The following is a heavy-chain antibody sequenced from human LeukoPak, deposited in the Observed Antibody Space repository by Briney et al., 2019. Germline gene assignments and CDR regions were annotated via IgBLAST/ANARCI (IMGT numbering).Heavy chain of an antibody. Sequence: PSETLSLTCTVSGGSISSSSYYWGWIRQPPGKGLEWIGSIYYSGSTYYNPSLKSRVTISVDTSKNQFSLKLSSVTAADTAVYYCARDWAQLGIDYWGQGTLVTVSS. CDR3: ARDWAQLGIDY. V-gene: IGHV4-39*07. D-gene: IGHD6-13*01. J-gene: IGHJ4*02. CDR2: IYYSGST. CDR1: GGSISSSSYY.